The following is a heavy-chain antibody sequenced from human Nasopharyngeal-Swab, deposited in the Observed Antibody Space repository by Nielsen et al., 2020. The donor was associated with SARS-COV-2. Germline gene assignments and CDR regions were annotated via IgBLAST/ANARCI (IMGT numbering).Heavy chain of an antibody. J-gene: IGHJ6*03. CDR1: GFTVSSND. CDR2: IGTEGDT. V-gene: IGHV3-13*01. CDR3: ARARGINLGLGVVGDMDV. D-gene: IGHD3-3*01. Sequence: GESLKISCAASGFTVSSNDMHWVRQVTVKGLEWVSSIGTEGDTHYPDSVKGRFTISRENAKSSLYLQMNIVRAEDTGVYYCARARGINLGLGVVGDMDVWGKGTTVTVSS.